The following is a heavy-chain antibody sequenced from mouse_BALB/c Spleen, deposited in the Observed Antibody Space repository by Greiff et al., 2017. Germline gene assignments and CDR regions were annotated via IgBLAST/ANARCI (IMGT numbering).Heavy chain of an antibody. V-gene: IGHV5-6-3*01. Sequence: EVKLVESGGGLVQPGGSLKLSCAASGFTFSSYGMSWVRQTPDKRLELVATINSSGGSTYYPDSVKGRFTISRDNANNTLYLQMSSLKSEDTAMYYCARGLDYSAWFAYWGQGTLVTVAA. D-gene: IGHD1-1*01. J-gene: IGHJ3*01. CDR2: INSSGGST. CDR3: ARGLDYSAWFAY. CDR1: GFTFSSYG.